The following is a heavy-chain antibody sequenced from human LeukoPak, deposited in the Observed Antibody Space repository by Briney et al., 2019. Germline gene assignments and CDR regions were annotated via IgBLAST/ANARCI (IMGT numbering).Heavy chain of an antibody. CDR2: INPNSGGT. V-gene: IGHV1-2*02. D-gene: IGHD6-13*01. Sequence: GASVKVSCKASGYTFTGYYTHWVRQAPGQGLEWMGWINPNSGGTNYAQKFQGRVTMTRDTSISTAYMELSRLRSDDTAVYYCARGVYSSSWPFDYWGQGTLVTVSS. CDR1: GYTFTGYY. CDR3: ARGVYSSSWPFDY. J-gene: IGHJ4*02.